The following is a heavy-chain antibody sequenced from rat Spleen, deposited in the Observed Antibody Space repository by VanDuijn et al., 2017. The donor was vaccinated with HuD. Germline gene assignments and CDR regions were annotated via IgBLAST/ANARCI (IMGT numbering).Heavy chain of an antibody. CDR3: ARHDSFDY. CDR1: GFIFSRSA. CDR2: IFYDGSST. J-gene: IGHJ2*01. V-gene: IGHV5-7*01. Sequence: EVQLVESGGGLVQPGRSLKLSCAASGFIFSRSAMAWVRQAPKKGLEWVATIFYDGSSTYYRDSVKGRFTISRDNAKSTLYLQMDSLRSEDTATYYCARHDSFDYWGQGVMVTVSS.